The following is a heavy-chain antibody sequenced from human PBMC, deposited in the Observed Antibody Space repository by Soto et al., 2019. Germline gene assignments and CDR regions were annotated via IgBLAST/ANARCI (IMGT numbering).Heavy chain of an antibody. V-gene: IGHV3-23*01. CDR3: AKDEGQAVTGPLDY. CDR1: GFTFSKYA. CDR2: ISESGGIT. J-gene: IGHJ4*02. D-gene: IGHD6-19*01. Sequence: ESGGGLVQPGGSLRLSCAASGFTFSKYAMSWVRQAPGKGLEWVSGISESGGITYFADSVKGRFTISRDNSKNTLYLQMSSLRAEDTAVYYCAKDEGQAVTGPLDYWGQGTLVTVSS.